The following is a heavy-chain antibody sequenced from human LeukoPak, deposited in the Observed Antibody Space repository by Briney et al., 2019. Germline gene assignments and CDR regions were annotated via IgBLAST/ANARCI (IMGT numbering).Heavy chain of an antibody. Sequence: SETLSLTCAVYGGSFSGYYWSWIRQPPGKGLEWIGEINHSGSTNYNPSLKSRVTISVDTSKNQFSLKLSSVTAADTAVYYCARWGDIVVVPASTRRYYYYYYMDVWGKGTTVTVSS. CDR1: GGSFSGYY. D-gene: IGHD2-2*01. J-gene: IGHJ6*03. V-gene: IGHV4-34*01. CDR3: ARWGDIVVVPASTRRYYYYYYMDV. CDR2: INHSGST.